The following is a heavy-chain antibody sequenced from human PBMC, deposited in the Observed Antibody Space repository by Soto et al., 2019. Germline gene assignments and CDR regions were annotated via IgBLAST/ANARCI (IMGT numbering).Heavy chain of an antibody. CDR3: ARDLDGLHDDNSGPYPRPG. CDR2: IHSSGSI. D-gene: IGHD3-22*01. J-gene: IGHJ1*01. V-gene: IGHV4-30-4*01. Sequence: SETLSLTCTVSGGSISSDDYYWSWIRQAPGRGLEWIGYIHSSGSIYYNPSLKSRATMSIDTARNQFSLKVSSVTVADTAVYYCARDLDGLHDDNSGPYPRPGWGQGTLVTVS. CDR1: GGSISSDDYY.